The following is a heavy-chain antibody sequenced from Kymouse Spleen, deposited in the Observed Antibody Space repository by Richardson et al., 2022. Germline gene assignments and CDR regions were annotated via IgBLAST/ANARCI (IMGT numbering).Heavy chain of an antibody. V-gene: IGHV3-74*01. J-gene: IGHJ6*02. Sequence: EVQLVESGGGLVQPGGSLRLSCAASGFTFSSYWMHWVRQAPGKGLVWVSRINSDGSSTSYADSVKGRFTISRDNAKNTLYLQMNSLRAEDTAVYYCARVGGITGTTDYYGMDVWGQGTTVTVSS. D-gene: IGHD1-7*01. CDR3: ARVGGITGTTDYYGMDV. CDR1: GFTFSSYW. CDR2: INSDGSST.